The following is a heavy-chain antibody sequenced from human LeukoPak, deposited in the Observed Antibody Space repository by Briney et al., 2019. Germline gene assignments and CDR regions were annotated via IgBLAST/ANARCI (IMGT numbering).Heavy chain of an antibody. CDR1: GYSLTSYW. CDR3: ARHGSGSYDY. J-gene: IGHJ4*02. CDR2: IDPSDSYT. V-gene: IGHV5-10-1*01. Sequence: RGESLKISCEGSGYSLTSYWISWVRQMPGKGLEWMGRIDPSDSYTNYSPSFQGHVTISADKSISTAYLQWSSLKASDTAMYYCARHGSGSYDYWGQGTLVTVSS. D-gene: IGHD3-10*01.